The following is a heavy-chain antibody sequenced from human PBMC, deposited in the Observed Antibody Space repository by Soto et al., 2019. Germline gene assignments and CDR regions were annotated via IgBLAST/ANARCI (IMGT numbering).Heavy chain of an antibody. D-gene: IGHD2-8*01. Sequence: EVQLVESGGGLVQPGGSLRLSCAASGFTFSDHHMDWVRQAPGKGLEWVGRARNKANSYTTAYAASVKGRFTISRDDSKNSLSLQMNSLKTXXXAVYFCARLMGTSXXLWGQGTLXTXSS. J-gene: IGHJ4*02. CDR3: ARLMGTSXXL. V-gene: IGHV3-72*01. CDR1: GFTFSDHH. CDR2: ARNKANSYTT.